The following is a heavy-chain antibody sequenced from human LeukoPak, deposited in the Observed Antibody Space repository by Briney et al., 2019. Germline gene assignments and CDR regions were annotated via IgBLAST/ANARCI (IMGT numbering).Heavy chain of an antibody. V-gene: IGHV3-48*03. CDR1: GFTFSSHH. Sequence: GGSLRLSCAASGFTFSSHHMNWVRQAPGKGLEWLSYVSDSGSTMYYADSVKGRFTISRDNSKNSLFLQMHSLRAEDTAVYYCARVLTDIVVVPAAFYYFDYWGQGTLVTVSS. J-gene: IGHJ4*02. CDR2: VSDSGSTM. D-gene: IGHD2-2*01. CDR3: ARVLTDIVVVPAAFYYFDY.